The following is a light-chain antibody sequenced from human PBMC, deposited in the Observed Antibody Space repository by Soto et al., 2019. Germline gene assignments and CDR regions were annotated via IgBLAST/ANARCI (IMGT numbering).Light chain of an antibody. V-gene: IGKV1-33*01. J-gene: IGKJ2*01. CDR2: DAS. CDR1: QDISDS. Sequence: DIQMTQSPSSLSASIGDRVTITCQASQDISDSLNWYQQKPGTAPKLLIYDASNLETGVPSRFSGSGSGSDFTFTISILQPEDIASSFCQQFDTLTPMYTFGQGTKLEI. CDR3: QQFDTLTPMYT.